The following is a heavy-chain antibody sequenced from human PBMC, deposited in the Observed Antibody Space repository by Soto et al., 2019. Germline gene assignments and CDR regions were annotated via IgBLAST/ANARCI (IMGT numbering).Heavy chain of an antibody. J-gene: IGHJ3*02. CDR3: ARRKDGYTFRLAAFDI. Sequence: GESLKISCKGSGYSFTSYWIGWVRQMPGKGLEWMGIIYPGDSDTRYSPSFQGQVTISADKSISTAYLQWSSLKASDTAMYYCARRKDGYTFRLAAFDIWGQGTMVTVSS. CDR1: GYSFTSYW. V-gene: IGHV5-51*01. D-gene: IGHD3-16*01. CDR2: IYPGDSDT.